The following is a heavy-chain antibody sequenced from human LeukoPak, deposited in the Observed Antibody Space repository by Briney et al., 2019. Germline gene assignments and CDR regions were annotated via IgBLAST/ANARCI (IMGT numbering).Heavy chain of an antibody. CDR3: ARDSVAGTLSDEYYYYYGMDV. J-gene: IGHJ6*02. CDR1: GGSISSYY. Sequence: SETLSLTCTVSGGSISSYYWSWIRQPPGKGLEWIGYIYYSGSTNYNPSLKSRVTISVDTSKNQFSLKLSSVTAADTAVYYCARDSVAGTLSDEYYYYYGMDVWGQGTTVTVSS. V-gene: IGHV4-59*01. CDR2: IYYSGST. D-gene: IGHD6-19*01.